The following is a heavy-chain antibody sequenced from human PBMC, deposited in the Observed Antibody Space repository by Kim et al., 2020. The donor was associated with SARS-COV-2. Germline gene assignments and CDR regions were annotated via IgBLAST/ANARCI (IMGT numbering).Heavy chain of an antibody. J-gene: IGHJ4*02. CDR3: ARSVFADNY. V-gene: IGHV3-7*01. CDR1: GFTFSHDW. D-gene: IGHD3-10*02. CDR2: INQDGSES. Sequence: GGSLRLSCAASGFTFSHDWMTWVRQAPGKGLEWVANINQDGSESYYVDSVKGRFTISRDNAKNSLYLQMNSLRVEDTAVYYCARSVFADNYWGPGTLV.